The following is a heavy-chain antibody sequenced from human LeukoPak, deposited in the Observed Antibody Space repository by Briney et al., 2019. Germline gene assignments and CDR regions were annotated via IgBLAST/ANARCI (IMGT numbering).Heavy chain of an antibody. J-gene: IGHJ4*02. CDR2: TYYRSKWYN. CDR1: GDSVSSNSAA. D-gene: IGHD2-2*01. CDR3: ARGIVVVPADKGYFDY. Sequence: SQTLSLTCAISGDSVSSNSAAWNWIMQSPSRGLEWLGRTYYRSKWYNDYAVSVKSRITINPDTSKNQFSLQLNSVTPEDTAVYYCARGIVVVPADKGYFDYWGQGTLVTVSS. V-gene: IGHV6-1*01.